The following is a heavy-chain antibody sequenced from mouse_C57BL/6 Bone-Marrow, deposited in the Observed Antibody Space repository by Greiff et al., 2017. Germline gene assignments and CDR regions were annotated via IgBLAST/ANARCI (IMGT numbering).Heavy chain of an antibody. D-gene: IGHD2-1*01. CDR2: IGPGSGST. CDR1: GYTFTDSY. CDR3: ARERIYYDNYYDPYWYFDV. V-gene: IGHV1-77*01. J-gene: IGHJ1*03. Sequence: VKLVESGAELVKPGASVKISCTASGYTFTDSYINWVKQRPGQGLEWIGKIGPGSGSTYYNEKFKGKATLTADKSSSTAYMQLSSLTSEDSAVYFCARERIYYDNYYDPYWYFDVWGTGTTVTVSS.